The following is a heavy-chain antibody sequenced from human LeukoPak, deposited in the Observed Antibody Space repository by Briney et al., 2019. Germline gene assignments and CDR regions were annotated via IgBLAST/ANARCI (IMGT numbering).Heavy chain of an antibody. Sequence: TGGSLRLSCAASGFTFSSYWMHWVRQAPGKGLVWVSRINSDGRSTYADSVKGRFTISRDTAKNTLYLQMNSLRAEDTAVYYCARDSQFIGPLYWGQGTLVTVSS. D-gene: IGHD5-24*01. CDR3: ARDSQFIGPLY. V-gene: IGHV3-74*01. CDR2: INSDGRST. CDR1: GFTFSSYW. J-gene: IGHJ4*02.